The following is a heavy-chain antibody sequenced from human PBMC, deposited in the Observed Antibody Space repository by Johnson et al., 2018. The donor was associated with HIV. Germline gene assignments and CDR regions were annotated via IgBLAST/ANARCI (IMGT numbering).Heavy chain of an antibody. Sequence: VQLVESGGGLVKPGGSLRLSCAASGFTFSNAWMNWVRQAPGKGLEWIGRIKSKTAGGTTDYAAPVKGRFTISRDDSKNTLYVQMNSLKTEDTAVYYCAKKGNVGSWDLDAFDIWGQGTMVTVSS. CDR1: GFTFSNAW. D-gene: IGHD1-26*01. V-gene: IGHV3-15*01. CDR2: IKSKTAGGTT. CDR3: AKKGNVGSWDLDAFDI. J-gene: IGHJ3*02.